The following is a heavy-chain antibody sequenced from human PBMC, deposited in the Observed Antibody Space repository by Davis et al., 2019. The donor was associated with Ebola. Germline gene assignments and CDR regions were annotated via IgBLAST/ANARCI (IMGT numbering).Heavy chain of an antibody. D-gene: IGHD6-6*01. V-gene: IGHV4-31*03. Sequence: SETLSLTCTVSGGSISSGGYYWSCIRQHPGKGLEWIGYIYYSGSTYYNPSLKSRVTISVDTSKNQFSLKLSSVTAADTAVYYCARARIAARPYFDYWGQGTLVTVSS. CDR2: IYYSGST. CDR1: GGSISSGGYY. J-gene: IGHJ4*02. CDR3: ARARIAARPYFDY.